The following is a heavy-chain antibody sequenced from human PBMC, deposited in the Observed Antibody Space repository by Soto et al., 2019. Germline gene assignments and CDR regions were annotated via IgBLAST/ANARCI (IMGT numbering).Heavy chain of an antibody. D-gene: IGHD3-3*01. J-gene: IGHJ5*02. CDR1: GGSISSYY. CDR2: IYYSGST. CDR3: ARDQGRGDFWSGYSYNWFDP. Sequence: SETLSLTCTVSGGSISSYYWSWIRQPPGKGLEWIGYIYYSGSTNYNPSLKSRVTISVDTSKNQSSLKLSSVTAADTAVYYCARDQGRGDFWSGYSYNWFDPWGQGTLVTVSS. V-gene: IGHV4-59*01.